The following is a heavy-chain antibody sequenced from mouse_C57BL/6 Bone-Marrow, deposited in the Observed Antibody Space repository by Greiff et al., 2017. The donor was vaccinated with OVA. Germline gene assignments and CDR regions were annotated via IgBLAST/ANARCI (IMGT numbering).Heavy chain of an antibody. CDR1: GYTFTSYW. CDR3: ASYYDSDWAIDY. D-gene: IGHD2-4*01. J-gene: IGHJ4*01. Sequence: QVQLKESGAELAKPGASVKLSCKASGYTFTSYWMHWVKQRPGQGLEWIGYINPSSGYTKYNQKFKDKATLTADKSSSTAYMQLSSQTYEDSAVYYCASYYDSDWAIDYWGQGTSVTVSS. V-gene: IGHV1-7*01. CDR2: INPSSGYT.